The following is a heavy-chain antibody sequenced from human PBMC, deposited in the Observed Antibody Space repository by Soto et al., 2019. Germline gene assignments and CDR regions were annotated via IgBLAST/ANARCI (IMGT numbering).Heavy chain of an antibody. CDR1: GFTFSGSA. V-gene: IGHV3-73*02. Sequence: EVQLVESGGGLVQPGGSLKLSCAASGFTFSGSAMHWVRQASGKGLEWVGRIRSKANSYATAYAASVKGRFTTSRDDSKNTAYLQMNSLKTEDTAVYYCTRISRDILTAEFDYWGQGTLVTVSS. D-gene: IGHD3-9*01. J-gene: IGHJ4*02. CDR2: IRSKANSYAT. CDR3: TRISRDILTAEFDY.